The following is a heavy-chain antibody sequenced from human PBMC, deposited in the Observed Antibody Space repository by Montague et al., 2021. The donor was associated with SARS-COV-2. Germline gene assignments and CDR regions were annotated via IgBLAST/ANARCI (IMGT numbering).Heavy chain of an antibody. J-gene: IGHJ6*02. CDR1: GGSLSGSH. V-gene: IGHV4-34*01. Sequence: SETLSLTCAVYGGSLSGSHWTWIRQSPGKGLEWIGEVNHSGSTNYNPSLESRVTISVDMSKNQFSLNLLSVTAADTALYFCARRTDKGHWCYYTGLDVWGQGTTVTVSS. D-gene: IGHD2-2*02. CDR2: VNHSGST. CDR3: ARRTDKGHWCYYTGLDV.